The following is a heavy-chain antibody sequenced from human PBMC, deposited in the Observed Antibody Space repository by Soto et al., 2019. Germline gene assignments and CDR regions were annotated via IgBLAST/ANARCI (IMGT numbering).Heavy chain of an antibody. Sequence: PGGSLRLSCAASGFIVSDTSMAWIRQAPGKGLEWIAYISSSAISTYYADSVRGRFTISGDNAKNSLILQMNSLRVEDTAVYYCARVVVGYRYDYWRGFDHWGQGT. CDR1: GFIVSDTS. CDR3: ARVVVGYRYDYWRGFDH. V-gene: IGHV3-11*01. J-gene: IGHJ4*02. CDR2: ISSSAIST. D-gene: IGHD5-18*01.